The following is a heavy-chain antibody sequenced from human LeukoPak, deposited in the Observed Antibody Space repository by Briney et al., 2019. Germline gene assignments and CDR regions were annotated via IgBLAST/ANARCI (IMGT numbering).Heavy chain of an antibody. Sequence: GGSLRLSCAASGFTVSSNYMSWVRQAPGKGLEWVSVIYSGGSRYYADSVMGRFTISRDNSKNTLYLQMNSLRAEDTGVYYCAKDLSSGSRRAYWGQGTLVTVSS. CDR1: GFTVSSNY. CDR3: AKDLSSGSRRAY. CDR2: IYSGGSR. V-gene: IGHV3-53*05. J-gene: IGHJ4*02. D-gene: IGHD6-19*01.